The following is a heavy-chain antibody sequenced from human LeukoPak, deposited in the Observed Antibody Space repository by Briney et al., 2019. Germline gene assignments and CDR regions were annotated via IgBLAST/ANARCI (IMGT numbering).Heavy chain of an antibody. Sequence: SETLSLTCTVSGGSISSSSYYWGWIRQPPGKGLEWIGSIYYSGSTYYNPSLKSRVTISVDTSKNQFSLKLGSVTAADTAVYYCARVRYYDSSGYSPFDYWGQGTLVTVSS. V-gene: IGHV4-39*07. J-gene: IGHJ4*02. CDR3: ARVRYYDSSGYSPFDY. CDR2: IYYSGST. D-gene: IGHD3-22*01. CDR1: GGSISSSSYY.